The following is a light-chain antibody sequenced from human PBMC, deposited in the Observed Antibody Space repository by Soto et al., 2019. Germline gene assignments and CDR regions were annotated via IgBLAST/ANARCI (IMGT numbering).Light chain of an antibody. J-gene: IGKJ5*01. Sequence: EIVLTQSPATLSLSPGERATLSCRASQSVSSYLAWYPQKPGQAPSLLIYDASNRATGIPARFSGSGSGTDFTLTIRSLKAEDVAVDYCQQYGRSITFGQGTRLEIK. CDR2: DAS. CDR3: QQYGRSIT. V-gene: IGKV3-11*01. CDR1: QSVSSY.